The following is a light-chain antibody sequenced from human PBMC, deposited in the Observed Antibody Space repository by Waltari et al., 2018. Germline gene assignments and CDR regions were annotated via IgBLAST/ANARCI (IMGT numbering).Light chain of an antibody. Sequence: IRITQSPSSLSASTGDRVTITCRASQGISSYLAWYQQKPGKAPKLLIYAASTLQSGVPSRFSGSGSGTDFTLTISCLQSEDFATYYCQQYYSYPRTFGQGTKLEIK. V-gene: IGKV1-8*01. CDR2: AAS. CDR3: QQYYSYPRT. J-gene: IGKJ2*01. CDR1: QGISSY.